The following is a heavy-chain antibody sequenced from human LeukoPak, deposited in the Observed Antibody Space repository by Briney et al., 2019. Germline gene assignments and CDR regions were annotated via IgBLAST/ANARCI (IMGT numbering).Heavy chain of an antibody. CDR3: ARDLSGMYPT. D-gene: IGHD2-2*01. CDR2: IYSGGST. Sequence: GGSLRLSCAASGFTVSSNYMSWVRQAPGKGLEWVSVIYSGGSTYYADSVKGRFTISRDNSKNTLYLQMSSLRAEDTAVYYCARDLSGMYPTWGQGTMVTVSS. J-gene: IGHJ3*01. CDR1: GFTVSSNY. V-gene: IGHV3-53*01.